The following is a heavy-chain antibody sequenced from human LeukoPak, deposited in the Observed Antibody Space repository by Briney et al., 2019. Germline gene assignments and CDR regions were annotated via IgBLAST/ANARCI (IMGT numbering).Heavy chain of an antibody. V-gene: IGHV3-21*01. J-gene: IGHJ4*02. CDR3: ARPHCSSTSCYGSNVDY. Sequence: GGSLRLSCAASGFTFSSYSMNWVRQAPGKGREWVSSISSSSSYIYYADSVKGRFTISRDNAKNSLYLQMNSLRAEDTAVYYCARPHCSSTSCYGSNVDYWGQGTLVTVSS. CDR2: ISSSSSYI. D-gene: IGHD2-2*01. CDR1: GFTFSSYS.